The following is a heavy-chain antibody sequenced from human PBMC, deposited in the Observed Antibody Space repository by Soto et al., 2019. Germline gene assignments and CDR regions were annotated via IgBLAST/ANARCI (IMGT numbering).Heavy chain of an antibody. CDR1: GFTFSSYS. V-gene: IGHV3-21*04. Sequence: LRLSCAASGFTFSSYSMNWVRQAPGKGLEWVSSISSSSSYIYYADSVKGRFTISRDNAKNTLYLQMNSLRAEDTAVYYCAKKGYSYGFVENYFDYWGQGTLVTVSS. CDR3: AKKGYSYGFVENYFDY. D-gene: IGHD5-18*01. J-gene: IGHJ4*02. CDR2: ISSSSSYI.